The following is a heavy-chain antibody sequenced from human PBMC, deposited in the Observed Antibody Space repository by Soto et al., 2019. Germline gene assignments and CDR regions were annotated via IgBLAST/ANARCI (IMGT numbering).Heavy chain of an antibody. J-gene: IGHJ4*02. Sequence: EVQLVESGGGLVQPGGSLRLSCAASGFTFSSYDMHWVRQVTGKGLEWVSAIGAAGDTYYPDSVKGRFTISRENAKNSLHLQMNSLRGEDSAVYYCASGGWGSSWYEGGSRIDYWGQGTLVTVSS. D-gene: IGHD6-13*01. CDR3: ASGGWGSSWYEGGSRIDY. CDR2: IGAAGDT. V-gene: IGHV3-13*01. CDR1: GFTFSSYD.